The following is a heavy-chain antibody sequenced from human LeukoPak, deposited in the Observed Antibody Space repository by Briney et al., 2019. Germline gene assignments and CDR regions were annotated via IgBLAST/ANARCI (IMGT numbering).Heavy chain of an antibody. CDR3: ARDRNAVTTPLDY. CDR2: FSAYNGIT. V-gene: IGHV1-18*01. D-gene: IGHD4-11*01. Sequence: SAVKVSRKASGYTFNCYGFSGVRQPPAQGLEGMGWFSAYNGITNYAQKLQGRVTMTTDTSPSTAYMELRSLRSDDTAVYYCARDRNAVTTPLDYWGQGTLVTVSS. CDR1: GYTFNCYG. J-gene: IGHJ4*02.